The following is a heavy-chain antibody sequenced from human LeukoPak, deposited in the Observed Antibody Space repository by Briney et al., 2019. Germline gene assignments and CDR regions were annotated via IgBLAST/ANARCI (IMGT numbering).Heavy chain of an antibody. Sequence: GGSLRLSCAASGFTFSSYSMNWVRQAPGKGLEWVSSISSSSSYIYYADSVKGRFTISRNNAKNSLHLQMNSLRAEDTAVYYCARDLEEMATITLGDYWGQGTLVTVSS. V-gene: IGHV3-21*01. D-gene: IGHD5-24*01. CDR3: ARDLEEMATITLGDY. CDR1: GFTFSSYS. J-gene: IGHJ4*02. CDR2: ISSSSSYI.